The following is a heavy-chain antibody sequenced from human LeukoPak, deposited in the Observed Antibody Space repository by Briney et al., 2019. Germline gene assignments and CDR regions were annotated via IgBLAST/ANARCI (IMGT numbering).Heavy chain of an antibody. V-gene: IGHV3-23*01. D-gene: IGHD3-10*01. J-gene: IGHJ4*02. CDR1: GFTFSSYA. Sequence: GGSLRLSYAASGFTFSSYAMSWVRQAPGKGLEWVSAISGSGGSTYYADSVKGRFTISRDNSKNTLYLQMNSLRAEDTAVYYCAKDRLWFGELPLLGGQGTLVTVSS. CDR3: AKDRLWFGELPLL. CDR2: ISGSGGST.